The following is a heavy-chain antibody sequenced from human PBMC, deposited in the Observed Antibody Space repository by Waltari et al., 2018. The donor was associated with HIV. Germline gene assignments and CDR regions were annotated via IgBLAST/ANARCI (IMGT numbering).Heavy chain of an antibody. CDR3: AKDSMGAIDVEDYFDF. J-gene: IGHJ4*02. V-gene: IGHV3-23*01. Sequence: EVQLLESGGGLVQPGGSLRLSCATSGFLFSNYAMSWVRQAPGKGLEVGATIRRRGDTTYYADSVKGRFTTTRANYKDTLYLQMNSLRAEDTAVYYCAKDSMGAIDVEDYFDFWGQGTLVTVSS. CDR1: GFLFSNYA. D-gene: IGHD1-26*01. CDR2: IRRRGDTT.